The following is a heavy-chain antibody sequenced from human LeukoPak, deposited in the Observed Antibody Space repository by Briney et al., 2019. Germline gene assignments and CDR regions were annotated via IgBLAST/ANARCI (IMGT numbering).Heavy chain of an antibody. J-gene: IGHJ4*02. D-gene: IGHD6-19*01. CDR2: IYYSGST. CDR3: ARETHDGYSSGPGVDY. V-gene: IGHV4-39*07. Sequence: PSETLSLTCTVSGGSISSSSYYWGWIRQPPGKGLEWIGSIYYSGSTYYNPSLKSRVTISVDTSKNQFSLKLSSVTAADTAVYYCARETHDGYSSGPGVDYWGQGTLVTVSS. CDR1: GGSISSSSYY.